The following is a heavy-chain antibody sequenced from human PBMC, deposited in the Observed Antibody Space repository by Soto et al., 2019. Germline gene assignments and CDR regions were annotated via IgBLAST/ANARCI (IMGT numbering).Heavy chain of an antibody. V-gene: IGHV3-48*02. D-gene: IGHD3-3*01. CDR1: GFLFSSYN. Sequence: EARLVESGGGLVQPGGSLRLSCAASGFLFSSYNLNWVRQAAGKGLEWGSYISSSGNTIYYSDSVKGRFTFSRDNGKNSLFLQMNSLREEDTAVYDCARDRGVGTPDSFAIWGQGTMVTVSS. CDR3: ARDRGVGTPDSFAI. CDR2: ISSSGNTI. J-gene: IGHJ3*02.